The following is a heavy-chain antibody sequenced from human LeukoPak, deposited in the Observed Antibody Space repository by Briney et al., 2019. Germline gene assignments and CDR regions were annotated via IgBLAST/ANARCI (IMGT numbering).Heavy chain of an antibody. J-gene: IGHJ3*02. CDR1: GYSFTSYW. CDR3: ARPQELRANAFDI. CDR2: IYPGDSDT. D-gene: IGHD3-16*01. V-gene: IGHV5-51*01. Sequence: GESLKISCKGSGYSFTSYWIGWVRQMPGKGLEWMGIIYPGDSDTRYSPSFQGQVTISADKSISTAYLQWSSLKASDTAMYYCARPQELRANAFDIWGQGTMVTVSS.